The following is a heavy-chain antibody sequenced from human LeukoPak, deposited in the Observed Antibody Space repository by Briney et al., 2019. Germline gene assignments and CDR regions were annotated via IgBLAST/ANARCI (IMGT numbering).Heavy chain of an antibody. Sequence: GGSLRLSCGASGFIFRNYEMQWVRQAPGKGLEWISYINSSANTIYYRDSVKGRFTISRDNARNSLYLQMNSLRAEDSAVYYCVREAFDYIWGTYRLFEFWGQGTLVTVSS. CDR3: VREAFDYIWGTYRLFEF. J-gene: IGHJ4*02. D-gene: IGHD3-16*02. CDR2: INSSANTI. V-gene: IGHV3-48*03. CDR1: GFIFRNYE.